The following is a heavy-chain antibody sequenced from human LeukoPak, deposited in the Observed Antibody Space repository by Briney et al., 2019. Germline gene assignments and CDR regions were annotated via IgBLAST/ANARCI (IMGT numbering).Heavy chain of an antibody. Sequence: SETLSLTCTVSGVSISSYSWSWIRQPAGKGLEWIGRIYSSGSTNYNPSLKSRVTMSVDTSKNQFSLKLSSVTAADTAVYYCARSSSSTSRGMDVWGQGTTVTVSS. CDR3: ARSSSSTSRGMDV. CDR1: GVSISSYS. V-gene: IGHV4-4*07. CDR2: IYSSGST. D-gene: IGHD2-2*01. J-gene: IGHJ6*02.